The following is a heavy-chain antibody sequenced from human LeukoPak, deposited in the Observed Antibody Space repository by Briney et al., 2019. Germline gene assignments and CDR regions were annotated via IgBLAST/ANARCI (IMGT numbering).Heavy chain of an antibody. CDR3: VYYYGSGSVEY. Sequence: SETLSLTCTVSGGSITSSNYYWGWIRQPPGKGLEWIGRFYYSGSTNYNPSLKSRVTISVDTSKNQCSLKLSSVTAADTAVYYCVYYYGSGSVEYWGQGTLVTVSS. CDR2: FYYSGST. V-gene: IGHV4-39*01. J-gene: IGHJ4*02. CDR1: GGSITSSNYY. D-gene: IGHD3-10*01.